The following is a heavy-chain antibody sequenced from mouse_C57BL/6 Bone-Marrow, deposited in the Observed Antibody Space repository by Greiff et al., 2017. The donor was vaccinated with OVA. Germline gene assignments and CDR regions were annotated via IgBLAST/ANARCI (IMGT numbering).Heavy chain of an antibody. Sequence: EVKLMESGGGLVKPGGSLKLSCAASGFTFSDYGMHWVRQAPEKGLEWVAYISSGSSTIYYADTVKGRFTISRDNAKNTLFLQMTSLRSEDTAMYYCAKGNWYYYAMDYWGQGTSVTVSS. J-gene: IGHJ4*01. D-gene: IGHD4-1*01. V-gene: IGHV5-17*01. CDR2: ISSGSSTI. CDR3: AKGNWYYYAMDY. CDR1: GFTFSDYG.